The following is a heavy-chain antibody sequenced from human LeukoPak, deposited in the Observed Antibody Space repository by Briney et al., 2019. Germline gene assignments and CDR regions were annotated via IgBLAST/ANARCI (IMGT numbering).Heavy chain of an antibody. CDR2: IYHSGST. D-gene: IGHD4-17*01. CDR3: ARDDYGDYAKPLDY. J-gene: IGHJ4*02. Sequence: PSETLSLTCAVSGGSISSGGYSWSWIRQPPGKGLEWIGYIYHSGSTNYNPSLKSRVTISVDTSKNQFSLKLSSVTAADTAVYYCARDDYGDYAKPLDYWGQGTLVTVSS. CDR1: GGSISSGGYS. V-gene: IGHV4-30-2*01.